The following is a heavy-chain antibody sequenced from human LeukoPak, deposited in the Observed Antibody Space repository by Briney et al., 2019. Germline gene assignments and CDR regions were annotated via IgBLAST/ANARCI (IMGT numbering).Heavy chain of an antibody. V-gene: IGHV3-23*01. CDR3: ARDGCIAAAEQGDCYYYGMDV. J-gene: IGHJ6*02. CDR1: GFTFSSYA. Sequence: PGGSLRLSCAASGFTFSSYAMSWVRQAPGKGLEWVSAISGSGGSTYYADSVKGRFTISRDNSKNTLYLQMNSLRAEDTAVYYCARDGCIAAAEQGDCYYYGMDVWGQGTTVTVSS. CDR2: ISGSGGST. D-gene: IGHD6-13*01.